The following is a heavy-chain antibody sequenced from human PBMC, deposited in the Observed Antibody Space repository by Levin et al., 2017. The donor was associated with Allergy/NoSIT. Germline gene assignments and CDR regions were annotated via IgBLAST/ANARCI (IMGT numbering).Heavy chain of an antibody. V-gene: IGHV4-59*01. Sequence: ASETLSLTCTISGGSLSDYYWSWIRQPPGKGLEWIGYIHYSGSTNYNHNPSLRSRLTILVDTSENQFSLNLISVTAADTAVYYCAREKGASRSLDYWGQGTLVTVSS. J-gene: IGHJ4*02. CDR3: AREKGASRSLDY. D-gene: IGHD4-17*01. CDR2: IHYSGST. CDR1: GGSLSDYY.